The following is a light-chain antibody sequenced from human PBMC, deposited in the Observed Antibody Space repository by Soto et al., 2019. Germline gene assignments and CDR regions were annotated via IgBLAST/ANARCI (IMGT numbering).Light chain of an antibody. CDR3: QQYNNWGT. J-gene: IGKJ1*01. Sequence: EIVMTHSPATLSVSPGERATLSCRASQSVSSNLAWYQQKPGQAPRLLIYGASTRATGIPARFSGSGSGTEFTLTISSLQSVDFAVYYCQQYNNWGTFGQGTKVEIK. V-gene: IGKV3-15*01. CDR2: GAS. CDR1: QSVSSN.